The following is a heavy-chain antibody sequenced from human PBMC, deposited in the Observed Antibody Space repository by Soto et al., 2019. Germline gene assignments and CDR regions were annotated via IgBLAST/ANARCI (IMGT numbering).Heavy chain of an antibody. V-gene: IGHV3-74*01. CDR3: APLSAPVDF. CDR1: GMNFGGYW. J-gene: IGHJ4*02. Sequence: EVYLVESGGKLIQPGGSLRLSCEASGMNFGGYWMHWVRQAPGKGLVWVSEINTDGTSTNYADSLKGRFTISRDNARDTLYLQMNSLSVEDTAVYYCAPLSAPVDFWGQGTLVTVSS. D-gene: IGHD6-6*01. CDR2: INTDGTST.